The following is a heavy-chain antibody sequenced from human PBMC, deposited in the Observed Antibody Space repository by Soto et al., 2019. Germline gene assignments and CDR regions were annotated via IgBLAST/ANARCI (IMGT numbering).Heavy chain of an antibody. CDR3: AGDPDSGYYSRTPDY. V-gene: IGHV1-18*01. D-gene: IGHD3-22*01. CDR1: GYSFTSYG. Sequence: QVPLVQSGAEVKKPGASVKVSCKASGYSFTSYGISWVRQAPGQGLEWMGWISAYSSDTNYAQNLQGRVTMTTDTFTSTAYMELRSLRSDDTAVYFCAGDPDSGYYSRTPDYWGQGTLVTVSS. CDR2: ISAYSSDT. J-gene: IGHJ4*02.